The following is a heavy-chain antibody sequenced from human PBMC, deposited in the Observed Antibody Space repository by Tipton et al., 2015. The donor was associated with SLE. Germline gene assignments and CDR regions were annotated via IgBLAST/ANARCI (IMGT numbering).Heavy chain of an antibody. V-gene: IGHV4-39*01. D-gene: IGHD2-8*01. CDR3: ARHDTNYGRNWFDP. CDR2: IYYSGNT. Sequence: TLSLTCTVSGASIISRSYYWGWIRQPPGKGLEWIGTIYYSGNTDYSPSLESRVTISGDTSKNQFSLKLSSVTAADTAVYYCARHDTNYGRNWFDPWGQGTLVTVSS. J-gene: IGHJ5*02. CDR1: GASIISRSYY.